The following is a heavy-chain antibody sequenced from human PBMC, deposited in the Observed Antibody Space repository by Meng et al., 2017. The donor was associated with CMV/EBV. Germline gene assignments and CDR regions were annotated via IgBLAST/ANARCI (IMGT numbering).Heavy chain of an antibody. D-gene: IGHD4-11*01. J-gene: IGHJ4*02. CDR2: IYTCGTT. CDR1: GGFSSSYY. Sequence: QLLQDQAPATLAVSAVPFSPWPFFGGFSSSYYWCWCRQPAEELQECIGRIYTCGTTNYNPSLQCRVTMSADASKTPVSLELSTVSSADTAVYYCARGSGVGYSNCYCLDYWGQGTLVTVSS. V-gene: IGHV4-4*07. CDR3: ARGSGVGYSNCYCLDY.